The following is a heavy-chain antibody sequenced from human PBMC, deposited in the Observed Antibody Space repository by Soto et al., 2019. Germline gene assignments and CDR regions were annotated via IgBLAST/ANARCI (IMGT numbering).Heavy chain of an antibody. CDR3: ATYGGDGYNSNYYYYGMDV. D-gene: IGHD2-21*01. CDR2: IYPGDSDT. J-gene: IGHJ6*04. V-gene: IGHV5-51*01. Sequence: PGESLKISCKGSGYSFTSYWIGWVRQMPGKGLEWMGIIYPGDSDTRYSPSFQGQVTISADKSISTAYLQWSSLKASDTAMYYCATYGGDGYNSNYYYYGMDVWREGTTVTVSS. CDR1: GYSFTSYW.